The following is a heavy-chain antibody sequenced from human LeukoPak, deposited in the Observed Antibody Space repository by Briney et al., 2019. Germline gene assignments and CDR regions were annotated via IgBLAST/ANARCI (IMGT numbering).Heavy chain of an antibody. CDR2: MNPNSGNT. CDR1: GYTFTTYD. Sequence: RASVKVSCKASGYTFTTYDTNWVRQATGQGLEWMGWMNPNSGNTGYAQKFQGRVTMTRNTSISTAYMELSSLRSEDTAVYYCARGVGIVATISKKHFDYWGQGTLVTVSS. J-gene: IGHJ4*02. D-gene: IGHD5-12*01. CDR3: ARGVGIVATISKKHFDY. V-gene: IGHV1-8*01.